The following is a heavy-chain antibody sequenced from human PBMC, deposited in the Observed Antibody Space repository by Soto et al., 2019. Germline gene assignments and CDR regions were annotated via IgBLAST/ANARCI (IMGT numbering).Heavy chain of an antibody. V-gene: IGHV3-48*02. Sequence: EVQLAESGGGLVQPGGSQRLSCAASGFSFSSYNMHWVRQAPGKGLEWISYISGSGETISYADSVKGRFTISRDNDKNSLFLQMNSLRDEDTAVYYCARDSTDYYDTGSYCDYWGQGTLVTVAS. CDR3: ARDSTDYYDTGSYCDY. CDR2: ISGSGETI. D-gene: IGHD3-22*01. J-gene: IGHJ4*02. CDR1: GFSFSSYN.